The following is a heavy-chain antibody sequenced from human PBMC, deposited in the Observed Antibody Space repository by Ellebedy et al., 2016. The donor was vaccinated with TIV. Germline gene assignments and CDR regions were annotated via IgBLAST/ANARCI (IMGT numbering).Heavy chain of an antibody. D-gene: IGHD5-12*01. CDR3: ARFVRATKAFDI. J-gene: IGHJ3*02. CDR2: IYYSGST. CDR1: GGSISSSSYY. Sequence: MPSETLSLTCTVSGGSISSSSYYWGWIRLPPGKGLELIGNIYYSGSTYYNPSLQSRVTISVDTSKNQFSLRLNSVTAADTAMYYCARFVRATKAFDIWGQGTMVTVSS. V-gene: IGHV4-39*07.